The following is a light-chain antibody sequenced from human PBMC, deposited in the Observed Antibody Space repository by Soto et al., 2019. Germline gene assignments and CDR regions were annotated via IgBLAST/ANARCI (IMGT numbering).Light chain of an antibody. V-gene: IGLV2-14*01. Sequence: QSVLAQPASVSGSPGQSITISCTGSTSDVGAYNYVSWDKHHPGPAPQLMIYEVSNRPSGVSNRFSGSKSGNTASLTISGLQADDEGDYYCSSKTSSSSPFVFGTGTKGTVL. J-gene: IGLJ1*01. CDR1: TSDVGAYNY. CDR3: SSKTSSSSPFV. CDR2: EVS.